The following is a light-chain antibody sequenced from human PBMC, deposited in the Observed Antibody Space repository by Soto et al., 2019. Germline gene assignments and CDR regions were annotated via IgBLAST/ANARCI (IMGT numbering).Light chain of an antibody. V-gene: IGLV4-69*01. J-gene: IGLJ7*01. Sequence: QPVLTQSPSASASPGASVKLTCTLSSGHSSYAIAWHQQQPEKGPRFLMKVNSDGSHNTGDGIPDRFSGSSSGAERYLTISSLQSEDEADYYCQTWGAGIAVFGGGTQLTVL. CDR3: QTWGAGIAV. CDR1: SGHSSYA. CDR2: VNSDGSH.